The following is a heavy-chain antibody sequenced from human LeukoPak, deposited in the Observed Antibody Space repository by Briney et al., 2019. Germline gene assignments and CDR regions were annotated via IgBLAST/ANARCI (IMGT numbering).Heavy chain of an antibody. CDR2: IYYSGST. CDR3: ARVVSDYYDSSGYLDY. J-gene: IGHJ4*02. CDR1: GGSISSYY. D-gene: IGHD3-22*01. V-gene: IGHV4-59*01. Sequence: SETLSLTCTVSGGSISSYYWGWIRQPPGKGLEWIGYIYYSGSTNYNPPLKSRVTISVDTSKNQFSLKLSSVTAADTAVCYCARVVSDYYDSSGYLDYWGQGTLVTVSS.